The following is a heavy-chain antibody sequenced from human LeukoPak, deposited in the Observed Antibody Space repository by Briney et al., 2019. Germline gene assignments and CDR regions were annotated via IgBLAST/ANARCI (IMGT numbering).Heavy chain of an antibody. CDR2: FDPEDGET. Sequence: GASVKVSCKVSGYTLTELPMHWVRQAPGKGLEWMGGFDPEDGETIYAQKFQGRVTMTEDTSTDTAYMELSSLRSEDTAVYYCATASRGEAGSYYYYMDVWGKGTTVTVSS. V-gene: IGHV1-24*01. CDR1: GYTLTELP. CDR3: ATASRGEAGSYYYYMDV. D-gene: IGHD6-19*01. J-gene: IGHJ6*03.